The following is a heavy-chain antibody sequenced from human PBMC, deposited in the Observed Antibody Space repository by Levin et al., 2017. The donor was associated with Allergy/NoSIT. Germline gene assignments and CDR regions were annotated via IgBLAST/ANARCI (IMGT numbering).Heavy chain of an antibody. D-gene: IGHD6-13*01. CDR3: ARGLREQQLVLGWFDP. J-gene: IGHJ5*02. CDR2: TYYRSKWYN. V-gene: IGHV6-1*01. CDR1: GDSVSSNSAA. Sequence: SQTLSLTCAISGDSVSSNSAAWNWIRQSPSRGLEWLGRTYYRSKWYNDYAVSVKSRITINPDTSKNQFSLQLNSVTPEDTAVYYCARGLREQQLVLGWFDPWGQGTLVTVSS.